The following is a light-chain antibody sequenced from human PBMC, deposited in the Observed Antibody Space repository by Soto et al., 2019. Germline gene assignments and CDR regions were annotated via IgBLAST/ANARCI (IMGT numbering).Light chain of an antibody. CDR1: QSVSSS. J-gene: IGKJ1*01. Sequence: EIVMPQPPATLSVSPGESATLSCRASQSVSSSLAWYQQKPGQAPRLLIYDASNRATGIPARFSGSGSGTDFTLTISSLEPEDFAVYYCQQRSNWPWTFGQGTKVDI. V-gene: IGKV3-11*01. CDR3: QQRSNWPWT. CDR2: DAS.